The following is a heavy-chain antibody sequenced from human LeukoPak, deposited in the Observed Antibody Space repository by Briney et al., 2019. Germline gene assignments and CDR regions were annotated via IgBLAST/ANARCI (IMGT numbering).Heavy chain of an antibody. CDR1: GFTFSSYG. D-gene: IGHD5-12*01. CDR2: ISYDGSNK. Sequence: GGSLRLSCAASGFTFSSYGMHWVRQAPGKGLEWVAVISYDGSNKYYADSVKGRFTISRDNSKNTLYLQMNSLRAEDTAVYYCAKAVIVATILLPDYWGQGTLVTVSS. CDR3: AKAVIVATILLPDY. V-gene: IGHV3-30*18. J-gene: IGHJ4*02.